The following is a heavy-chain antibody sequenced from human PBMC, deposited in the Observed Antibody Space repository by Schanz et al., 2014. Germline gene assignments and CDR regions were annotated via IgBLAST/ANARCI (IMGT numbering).Heavy chain of an antibody. V-gene: IGHV3-66*01. CDR2: IYIGGNT. CDR1: GFNFSDYA. Sequence: EVHLLESGGGLVPPGGSLRLSCAASGFNFSDYAMCWVRQAPGKGLEWVSFIYIGGNTYYADSVKGRFTISRDNSKNTVYIQMNSLRAEYTAVYYCARGGPAYYFDDWGQGTLVTVSS. CDR3: ARGGPAYYFDD. J-gene: IGHJ4*02.